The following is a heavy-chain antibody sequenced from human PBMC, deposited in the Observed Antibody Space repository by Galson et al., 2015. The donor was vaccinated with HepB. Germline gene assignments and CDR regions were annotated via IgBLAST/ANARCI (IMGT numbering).Heavy chain of an antibody. D-gene: IGHD3-22*01. CDR2: IYPGDSDT. CDR1: GYSFTSYW. J-gene: IGHJ6*02. Sequence: QSGAEVKKPGESLKISCKGSGYSFTSYWIGWVRQMSGKGLEWMGIIYPGDSDTRYSPSFQGQVTISADKSISTAYLQWSSLKASDTAMYYCARATFKYYYDSSAGGDGTNYYYYYGMDVWGQGTTVTVSS. V-gene: IGHV5-51*01. CDR3: ARATFKYYYDSSAGGDGTNYYYYYGMDV.